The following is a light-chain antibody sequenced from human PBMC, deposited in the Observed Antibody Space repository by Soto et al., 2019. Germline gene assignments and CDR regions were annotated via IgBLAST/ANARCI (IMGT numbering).Light chain of an antibody. Sequence: EIVMTQSPATLSVSPWERATLSCRASQSVNSNLAWYQQKPGQAPRLLIYGASTRATGIPARFSGSGSGTEFTLTISSLQSEDYAVYYCHQYNNWPPWTFGQGTKVDIK. J-gene: IGKJ1*01. V-gene: IGKV3-15*01. CDR2: GAS. CDR1: QSVNSN. CDR3: HQYNNWPPWT.